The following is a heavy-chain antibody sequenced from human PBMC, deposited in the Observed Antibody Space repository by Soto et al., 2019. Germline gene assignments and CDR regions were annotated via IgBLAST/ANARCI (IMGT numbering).Heavy chain of an antibody. D-gene: IGHD4-17*01. Sequence: GGSLRLSCVASGFTVSSNYMTWVRQAPGKGLEWVANIKQDGSEKYYVDSVKGRFTISRDNAKNSLYLQMNSLRAEDTAVYYCAREDDYLNWFDPWGQGTLVTVSS. CDR3: AREDDYLNWFDP. J-gene: IGHJ5*02. V-gene: IGHV3-7*01. CDR1: GFTVSSNY. CDR2: IKQDGSEK.